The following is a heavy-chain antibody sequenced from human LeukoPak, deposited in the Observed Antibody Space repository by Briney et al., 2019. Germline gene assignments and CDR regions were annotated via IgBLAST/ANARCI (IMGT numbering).Heavy chain of an antibody. V-gene: IGHV4-59*01. CDR2: ISYSGST. CDR3: ARAPERWYSYGSYTYYYMDV. Sequence: PSETLSLTCTVSGGSISSYYWNWIRQPPGKGLEWIGSISYSGSTNYNPSLESRVTTSVDTSKNQISLKLSSVTAADTTVYYCARAPERWYSYGSYTYYYMDVWGKGTTVTVSS. CDR1: GGSISSYY. J-gene: IGHJ6*03. D-gene: IGHD5-18*01.